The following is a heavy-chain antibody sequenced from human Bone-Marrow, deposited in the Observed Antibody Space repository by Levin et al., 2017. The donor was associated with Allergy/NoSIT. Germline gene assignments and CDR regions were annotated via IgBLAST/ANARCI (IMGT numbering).Heavy chain of an antibody. CDR1: GYTFTGYY. V-gene: IGHV1-2*02. D-gene: IGHD1-1*01. Sequence: ASVKVSCKASGYTFTGYYIHWVRQAPGQGLEWMGWSNPSNGGTKYAQKFQGRVTMTRDTSISSAYMELRSLKSDDTAVYYCARDDGNDAYNAFDFWGQGTLVTVSS. CDR3: ARDDGNDAYNAFDF. J-gene: IGHJ4*02. CDR2: SNPSNGGT.